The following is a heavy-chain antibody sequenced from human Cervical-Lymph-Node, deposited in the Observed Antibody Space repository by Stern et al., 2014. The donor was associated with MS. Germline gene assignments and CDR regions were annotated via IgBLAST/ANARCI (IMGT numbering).Heavy chain of an antibody. J-gene: IGHJ6*02. CDR1: GGTFSRQA. D-gene: IGHD1-1*01. V-gene: IGHV1-69*01. Sequence: QVQLVQSGAEVKKPGSSVKVSCKASGGTFSRQAISWVRQAPGQGLEWLGGIIPIFCAAHYDQKLQCRVTIIAEESTSTAYMELRSLRSEDTAVYYCARDEIGQTTSHYYYYGMDVWGQGTTVTVSS. CDR3: ARDEIGQTTSHYYYYGMDV. CDR2: IIPIFCAA.